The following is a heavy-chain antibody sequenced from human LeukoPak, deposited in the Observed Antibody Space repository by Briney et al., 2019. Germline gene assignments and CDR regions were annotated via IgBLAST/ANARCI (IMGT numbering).Heavy chain of an antibody. Sequence: SETLSLTCTVSGGSISSGGYYWSWIRQPPGKGLEWIEYIYHSGSTYYNPSLKSRVTISVDRSKNQFSLKLSSVTAADTAVYYCAREDGYSYGNYWGQGTLVTVSS. CDR1: GGSISSGGYY. J-gene: IGHJ4*02. D-gene: IGHD5-18*01. CDR2: IYHSGST. CDR3: AREDGYSYGNY. V-gene: IGHV4-30-2*01.